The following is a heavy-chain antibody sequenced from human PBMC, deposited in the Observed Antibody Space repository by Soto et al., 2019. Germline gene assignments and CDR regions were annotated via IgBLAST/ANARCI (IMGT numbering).Heavy chain of an antibody. J-gene: IGHJ6*02. D-gene: IGHD2-8*01. Sequence: SETLSLTCTVSGGSISSYYWSWIRQPPGKGLEWIGYIYYSGSTNYNPSLKSRVTISVDASKNQFSLKLSSVTAADTAVYYCARMVYATKSFYYYYYYGMDVWGQGTTVTVSS. V-gene: IGHV4-59*01. CDR3: ARMVYATKSFYYYYYYGMDV. CDR2: IYYSGST. CDR1: GGSISSYY.